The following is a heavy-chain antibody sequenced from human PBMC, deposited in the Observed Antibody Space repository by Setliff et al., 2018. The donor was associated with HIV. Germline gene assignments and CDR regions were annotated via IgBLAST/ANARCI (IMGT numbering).Heavy chain of an antibody. CDR2: IIPIFGKA. CDR1: GGTFNSYA. CDR3: ARWVVTAPYYFDY. J-gene: IGHJ4*02. Sequence: SVKVSCKASGGTFNSYAISWVRQAPGQGLEWMGGIIPIFGKANYAQRFQGRVTITADESTSTTYMELSSLRSEDTAVYYCARWVVTAPYYFDYWGQGTLVTVSS. D-gene: IGHD2-21*02. V-gene: IGHV1-69*13.